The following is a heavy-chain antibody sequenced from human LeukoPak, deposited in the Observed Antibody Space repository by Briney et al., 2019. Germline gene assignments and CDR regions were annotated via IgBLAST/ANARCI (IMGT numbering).Heavy chain of an antibody. D-gene: IGHD4-23*01. CDR2: ISSSADST. CDR1: GFTFSSYA. Sequence: GGSLRLSCEASGFTFSSYAMSWVRQAPGKGLAWVSVISSSADSTYYADSVKGRFTISRGNSKNTLFLQMNSLRAEDTAVYYCAKPLEKYTYGGNFDYWGQGSIRSVSS. V-gene: IGHV3-23*01. J-gene: IGHJ4*02. CDR3: AKPLEKYTYGGNFDY.